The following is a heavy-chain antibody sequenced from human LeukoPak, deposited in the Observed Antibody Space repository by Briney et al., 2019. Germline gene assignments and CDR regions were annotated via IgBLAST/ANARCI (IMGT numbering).Heavy chain of an antibody. V-gene: IGHV4-31*03. CDR1: GGSISSGGYY. Sequence: PSQTLSLTCTVSGGSISSGGYYWSWIRQHPGKGLEWIGYIYYSGSTYYNPSLKSRVTISVDTSENQFSLKLSSVTAADTAVYYCARGWYYYDSSGYPSHFDYWGQGTLVTVSS. CDR2: IYYSGST. J-gene: IGHJ4*02. CDR3: ARGWYYYDSSGYPSHFDY. D-gene: IGHD3-22*01.